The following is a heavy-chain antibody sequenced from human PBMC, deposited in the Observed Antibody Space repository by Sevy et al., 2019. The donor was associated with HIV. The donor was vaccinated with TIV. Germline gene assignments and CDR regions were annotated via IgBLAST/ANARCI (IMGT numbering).Heavy chain of an antibody. CDR2: IGSSGSTV. CDR1: GFTFSVYS. J-gene: IGHJ4*01. D-gene: IGHD3-22*01. Sequence: GGSLRLSCAASGFTFSVYSMNWVRQAPGKGLEWLSYIGSSGSTVAYADSVKGRFTICRDNAWGSLFLQMYSLRHKETAVYYCASDVYYSDGSGYDFEHWGHGTLVTVSS. V-gene: IGHV3-48*02. CDR3: ASDVYYSDGSGYDFEH.